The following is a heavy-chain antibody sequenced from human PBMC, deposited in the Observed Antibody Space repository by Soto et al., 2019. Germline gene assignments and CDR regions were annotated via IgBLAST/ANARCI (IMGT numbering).Heavy chain of an antibody. V-gene: IGHV4-4*02. CDR3: ARGLYRGWFDP. Sequence: QVHVQESGPGLVKPSGSLSLTCAVSGVSISNNNWWAWVRQSPEKGLEWIGEISDIESTNYNPSLKRRVIISVDNSKIQRSMELTSVTAADTAVYYCARGLYRGWFDPGGQGTLVTVSS. CDR2: ISDIEST. CDR1: GVSISNNNW. D-gene: IGHD1-26*01. J-gene: IGHJ5*02.